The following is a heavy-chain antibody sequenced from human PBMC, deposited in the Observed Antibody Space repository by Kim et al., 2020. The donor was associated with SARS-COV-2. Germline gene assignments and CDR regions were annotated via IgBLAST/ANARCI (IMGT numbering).Heavy chain of an antibody. J-gene: IGHJ4*02. V-gene: IGHV3-30*18. CDR1: GFTFSSYG. CDR3: ANGGSSSLRFDY. D-gene: IGHD6-6*01. CDR2: ISYDGSNK. Sequence: GGSLRLSCAASGFTFSSYGMHWVRQAPGKGLEWVAVISYDGSNKYYADSVKGRFTISRDNSKNTLYLQMNSLRAEDTAVYYCANGGSSSLRFDYWGQGTLVTVSS.